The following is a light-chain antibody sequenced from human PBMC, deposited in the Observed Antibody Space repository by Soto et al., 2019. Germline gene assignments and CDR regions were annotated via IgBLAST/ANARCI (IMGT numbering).Light chain of an antibody. CDR1: QSVSST. J-gene: IGKJ1*01. CDR3: QQYGSSLPWT. CDR2: AAS. Sequence: VMTQATATLSVAPGERATLSCRASQSVSSTLAWYQHKPGQPPRLLXYAASTRASGIPARFSGSGSGTDFTLTISRLEPEDFALYYCQQYGSSLPWTFGQGTKVDIK. V-gene: IGKV3-20*01.